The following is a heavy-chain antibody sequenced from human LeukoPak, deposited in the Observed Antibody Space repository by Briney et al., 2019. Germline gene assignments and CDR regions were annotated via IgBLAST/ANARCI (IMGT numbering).Heavy chain of an antibody. V-gene: IGHV3-7*01. D-gene: IGHD3-22*01. CDR2: INEDGSEK. CDR3: ARGPRYYYDSRGYSYFDY. CDR1: GSTLSNYW. Sequence: GGSLRLSCAASGSTLSNYWMSWVRQAPGKGLEWVANINEDGSEKSYVDSVKGRFTISRDTAKNSLYLQMNSLRAEDTAVYYCARGPRYYYDSRGYSYFDYWGQGTLVTVSS. J-gene: IGHJ4*02.